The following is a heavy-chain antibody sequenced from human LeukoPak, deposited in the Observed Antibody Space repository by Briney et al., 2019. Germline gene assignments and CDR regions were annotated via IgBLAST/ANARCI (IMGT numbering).Heavy chain of an antibody. CDR2: ISSNGGST. D-gene: IGHD3-10*01. CDR3: AYGSGSRPMYYFDY. V-gene: IGHV3-64*01. CDR1: GFTFSSYA. J-gene: IGHJ4*02. Sequence: GGSLRLSCAASGFTFSSYAMHWVRQAPGKGLEYVSAISSNGGSTYYANSVKGRFTISRDNSKNTLYLQMGSLRAEDTAVYYCAYGSGSRPMYYFDYWGQGTLVTVSS.